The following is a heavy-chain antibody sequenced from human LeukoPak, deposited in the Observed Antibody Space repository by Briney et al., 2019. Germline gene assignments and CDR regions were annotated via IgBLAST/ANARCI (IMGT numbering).Heavy chain of an antibody. J-gene: IGHJ4*02. CDR1: GFTFSSYA. CDR3: ARDLQGGARDY. CDR2: ISSSSSYI. V-gene: IGHV3-21*01. Sequence: GGSLRLSCAASGFTFSSYAMSWVRQAPGKGLEWVSSISSSSSYIYYADSVKGRFTISRDNAKNSLYLQMNSLRAEDTAVYYCARDLQGGARDYWGQGTLVTVSS. D-gene: IGHD3-16*01.